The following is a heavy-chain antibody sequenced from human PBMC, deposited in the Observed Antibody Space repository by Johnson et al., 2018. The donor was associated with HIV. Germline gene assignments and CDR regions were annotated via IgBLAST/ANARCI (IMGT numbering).Heavy chain of an antibody. V-gene: IGHV3-30*04. D-gene: IGHD5/OR15-5a*01. J-gene: IGHJ3*01. CDR1: GFTFSSYA. CDR3: ASVFDAFDL. Sequence: QVQLVESGGGVVQPGRSLRLSCAASGFTFSSYALYWVRQVPGKGLEWVATISYDGGNKYYADSVKGRFTISGDNAKNSLYLQMNSLRAEDTAVYYCASVFDAFDLWGQGTLVTVSS. CDR2: ISYDGGNK.